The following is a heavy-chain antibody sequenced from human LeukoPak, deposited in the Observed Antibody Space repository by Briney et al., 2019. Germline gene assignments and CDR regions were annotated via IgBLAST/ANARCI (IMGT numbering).Heavy chain of an antibody. CDR2: IYSGGGT. J-gene: IGHJ4*02. CDR1: GFTVSSNY. V-gene: IGHV3-53*01. CDR3: ARDLGGSSGWYDY. D-gene: IGHD6-19*01. Sequence: GGSLRLSCAASGFTVSSNYMSWVRQAPGKGLEWVSVIYSGGGTYYADSVKGRFTTSRDNSKNTLYLQMNSLRAEDTAVYYCARDLGGSSGWYDYWGQGSLVTVSS.